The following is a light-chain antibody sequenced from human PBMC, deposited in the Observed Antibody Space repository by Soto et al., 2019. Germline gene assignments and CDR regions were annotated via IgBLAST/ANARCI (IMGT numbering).Light chain of an antibody. CDR2: QAS. V-gene: IGKV1-5*03. CDR3: QQYNSYSYT. Sequence: TQSPLSLPVTPGEPASITCRASQSIKNWLAWYQQKPGQAPKLLIYQASVLQSGVPSRFSGTGSGTEFTLTISSLQPDDFGTYYCQQYNSYSYTFGQGTKVDI. J-gene: IGKJ2*01. CDR1: QSIKNW.